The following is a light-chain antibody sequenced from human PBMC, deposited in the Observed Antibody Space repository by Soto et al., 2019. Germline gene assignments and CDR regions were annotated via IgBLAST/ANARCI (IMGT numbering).Light chain of an antibody. J-gene: IGKJ2*01. CDR1: QRITTY. CDR2: TSG. Sequence: IHMTQSPSSLSASVGARVTITCRASQRITTYLNWYQQKPGEASKLLISTSGTLQRGVPSRFVGSGSGTDFTLTITSLQPADFATYFCQQSYSTPYTFGQGTKLEIK. V-gene: IGKV1-39*01. CDR3: QQSYSTPYT.